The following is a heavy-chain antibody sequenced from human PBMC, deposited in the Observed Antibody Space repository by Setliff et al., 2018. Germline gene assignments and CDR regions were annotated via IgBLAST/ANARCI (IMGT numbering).Heavy chain of an antibody. V-gene: IGHV4-34*01. J-gene: IGHJ3*02. CDR2: IDQSGIT. D-gene: IGHD3-22*01. CDR1: GGSFSGYY. Sequence: PSETLSLTCAVYGGSFSGYYWSWIRQPPGKGPEWIGEIDQSGITNYNPSLKSRVTISIDTSKNQFSLGLSSVTATDTAVYYCARGRRITMIVVPPGVFDIWGQGTMVTVS. CDR3: ARGRRITMIVVPPGVFDI.